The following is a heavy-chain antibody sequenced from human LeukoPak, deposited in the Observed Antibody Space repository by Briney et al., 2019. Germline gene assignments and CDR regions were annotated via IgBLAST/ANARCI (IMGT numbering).Heavy chain of an antibody. Sequence: PGGSLRLSCAASGFTFSSYAMSWVRQAPGKGLEWVSVIYSGGSTYYADSVKGRFTISRDNSKNTLYLQMNSLRAEDTAVYYCAREYYYGTGYFDYWGQGTLVTVSS. CDR1: GFTFSSYA. J-gene: IGHJ4*02. CDR2: IYSGGST. V-gene: IGHV3-53*01. D-gene: IGHD3-10*01. CDR3: AREYYYGTGYFDY.